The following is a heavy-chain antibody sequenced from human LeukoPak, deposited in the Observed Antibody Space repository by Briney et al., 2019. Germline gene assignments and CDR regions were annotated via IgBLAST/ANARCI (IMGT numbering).Heavy chain of an antibody. CDR3: AKGVDYGDYEYFQH. CDR2: ISSSSSTI. Sequence: GGSLRLSCEASGFTFSSYSMNWVRQAPGKGLEWISYISSSSSTIYYADSVKGRFTISRDNAKNSLYLQMNSLRAEDTAVYYCAKGVDYGDYEYFQHWGQGTLVTVSS. D-gene: IGHD4-17*01. V-gene: IGHV3-48*01. J-gene: IGHJ1*01. CDR1: GFTFSSYS.